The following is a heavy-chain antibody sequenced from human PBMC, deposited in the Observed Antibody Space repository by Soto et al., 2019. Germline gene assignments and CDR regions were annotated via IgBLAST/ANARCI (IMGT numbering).Heavy chain of an antibody. J-gene: IGHJ4*02. Sequence: SQTLSLTCAISGDSVSSNSAVWNWIRQSPSRGLEWLGRTYYRSQWHYEYAVFVQSRISIDPDTSKNHLSLQLNSVTPEETAVHDCVRPVGNSWLDKWGQGTLVTASS. CDR1: GDSVSSNSAV. V-gene: IGHV6-1*01. D-gene: IGHD7-27*01. CDR2: TYYRSQWHY. CDR3: VRPVGNSWLDK.